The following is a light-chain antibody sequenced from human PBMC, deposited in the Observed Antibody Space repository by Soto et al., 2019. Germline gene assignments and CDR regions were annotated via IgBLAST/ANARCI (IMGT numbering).Light chain of an antibody. CDR1: SSDVGGYNY. CDR3: SSYTSSSTLYVV. V-gene: IGLV2-14*01. CDR2: DVS. Sequence: QLVLTQPASVSGSPGQSITISCTGTSSDVGGYNYVSWYQQHPGKAPKLMIYDVSNRPSGVSNRFSGSKSGNTASLTISGLQAEDEADYYCSSYTSSSTLYVVFGGGTKLTLL. J-gene: IGLJ2*01.